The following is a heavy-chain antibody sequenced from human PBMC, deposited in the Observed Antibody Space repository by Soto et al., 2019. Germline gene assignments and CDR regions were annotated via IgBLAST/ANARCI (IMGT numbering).Heavy chain of an antibody. D-gene: IGHD2-2*01. Sequence: GGSLRLSCAASGFTFDDYTMHWVRQAPGKGLEWVSLISWDGGSTYYADSVKGRFTISRDNSKNSLYLQMNSLRTEDTALYYCAAERVVPIKSYYYYYGMDVWGQGTTVTVSS. CDR2: ISWDGGST. V-gene: IGHV3-43*01. J-gene: IGHJ6*02. CDR1: GFTFDDYT. CDR3: AAERVVPIKSYYYYYGMDV.